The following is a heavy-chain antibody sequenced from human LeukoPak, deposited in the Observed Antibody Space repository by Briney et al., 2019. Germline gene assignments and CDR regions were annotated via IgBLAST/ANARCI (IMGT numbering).Heavy chain of an antibody. CDR2: IIPIFGTA. J-gene: IGHJ5*02. CDR1: GGTFSSYA. V-gene: IGHV1-69*05. CDR3: ARVFITMVRGVIIPNWFDP. D-gene: IGHD3-10*01. Sequence: SVKVSCKASGGTFSSYAISWVRQAPGQGLEWMGGIIPIFGTANYAQKFQGRVTITTDESTSTAHMELRSLRSDDTAVYYCARVFITMVRGVIIPNWFDPWGQGTLVTVSS.